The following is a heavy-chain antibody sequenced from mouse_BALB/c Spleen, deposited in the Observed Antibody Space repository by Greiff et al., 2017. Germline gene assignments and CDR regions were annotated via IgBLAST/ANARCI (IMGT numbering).Heavy chain of an antibody. CDR1: GYTFTSYV. Sequence: EVQLQQSGPELVKPGASVKMSCKASGYTFTSYVMHWVKQKPGQGLEWIGYINPYNDGTKYNEKFKGKATLTSDKSSSTAYMELNSLTSEDSAVYYCARGGYYGSSWGFAYWGQGTLVTVSA. CDR3: ARGGYYGSSWGFAY. CDR2: INPYNDGT. J-gene: IGHJ3*01. V-gene: IGHV1-14*01. D-gene: IGHD1-1*01.